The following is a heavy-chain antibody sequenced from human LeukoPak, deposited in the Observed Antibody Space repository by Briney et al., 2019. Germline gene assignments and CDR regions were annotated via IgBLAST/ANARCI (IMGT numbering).Heavy chain of an antibody. CDR2: INPNSGIT. CDR3: ARAVSGTLGGAFDI. D-gene: IGHD1-7*01. V-gene: IGHV1-2*02. J-gene: IGHJ3*02. CDR1: GYTFIDYF. Sequence: ASVKVSCKASGYTFIDYFIHWVRQTPGQGLEWMGWINPNSGITRYAEKLQDRVTMTRDTAAYMELASLRSDDAAVYYCARAVSGTLGGAFDIWGQGTAVTVSS.